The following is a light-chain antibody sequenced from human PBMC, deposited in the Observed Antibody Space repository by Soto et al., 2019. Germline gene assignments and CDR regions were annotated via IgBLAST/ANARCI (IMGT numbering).Light chain of an antibody. V-gene: IGKV3-20*01. CDR3: HQYGSSPT. Sequence: EIVLTHSPGTLSLSPGERATLSFRSSQSISSSYLAWYQQKPGQAPRLLIYGASSRATGIPDRFRGSGSGTDFTLTISRLEPEDFAVYYCHQYGSSPTFGQGTRLETK. J-gene: IGKJ5*01. CDR1: QSISSSY. CDR2: GAS.